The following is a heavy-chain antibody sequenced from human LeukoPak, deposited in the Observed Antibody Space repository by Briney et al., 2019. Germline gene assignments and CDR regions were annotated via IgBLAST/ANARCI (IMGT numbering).Heavy chain of an antibody. CDR1: GGSISGYY. V-gene: IGHV4-34*01. J-gene: IGHJ4*02. Sequence: SETLSLICTVSGGSISGYYWSWIRQPPGKGLEWIGEINHSGSTNYNPSLKSRVTISVDTSKNQFSLKLSSVTAADTAVYYCAREPSYYGSGSYWNYFDYWGQGTLVTVSS. D-gene: IGHD3-10*01. CDR2: INHSGST. CDR3: AREPSYYGSGSYWNYFDY.